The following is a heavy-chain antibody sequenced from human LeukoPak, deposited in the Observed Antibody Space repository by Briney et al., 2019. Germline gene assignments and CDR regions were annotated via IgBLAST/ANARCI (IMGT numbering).Heavy chain of an antibody. J-gene: IGHJ5*02. CDR3: ARGKRSYSGA. CDR2: IYYSGST. D-gene: IGHD2-15*01. V-gene: IGHV4-31*03. CDR1: GYSISSGGYY. Sequence: SETLSLTCTVSGYSISSGGYYWSWIRQHPGKGLEWIGYIYYSGSTYYNPSLKSRVTISVDTSKNQFSLKLSSVTAADTAVYYCARGKRSYSGAWGQGTLVTVSS.